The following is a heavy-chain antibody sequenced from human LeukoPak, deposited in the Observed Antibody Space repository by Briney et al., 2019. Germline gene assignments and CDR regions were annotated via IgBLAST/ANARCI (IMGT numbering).Heavy chain of an antibody. Sequence: SETLSLTCTVSGGSISSYYWSWIRQPAGKGLEWIGRIYTSGSTNYNPSLKSRVTISVDTSKNQFSLKLSSVTAADTAVYYCARAHAKYYGSGSPINWFDPWGQGTLVTVSS. CDR3: ARAHAKYYGSGSPINWFDP. J-gene: IGHJ5*02. CDR1: GGSISSYY. V-gene: IGHV4-4*07. CDR2: IYTSGST. D-gene: IGHD3-10*01.